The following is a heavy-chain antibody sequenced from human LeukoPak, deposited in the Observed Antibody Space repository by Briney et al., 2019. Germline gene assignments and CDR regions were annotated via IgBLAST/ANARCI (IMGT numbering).Heavy chain of an antibody. V-gene: IGHV3-7*01. D-gene: IGHD6-13*01. J-gene: IGHJ6*02. CDR1: GFTFSSYW. CDR3: ARDESSSNPRPSRYYYYGMDV. CDR2: IKQDGSEK. Sequence: SGGSLRLSCAASGFTFSSYWMSWVRQAPGKGLEWVANIKQDGSEKYYVDSVKGRFTISRDNAKNSLYLQMNSLRAEDTAVYYCARDESSSNPRPSRYYYYGMDVWGQGTTVTVSS.